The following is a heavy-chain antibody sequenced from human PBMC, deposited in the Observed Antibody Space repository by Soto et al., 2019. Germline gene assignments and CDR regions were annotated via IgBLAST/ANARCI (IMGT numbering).Heavy chain of an antibody. CDR3: ARGRGGWFINQLLNAFDI. V-gene: IGHV4-59*01. D-gene: IGHD2-2*01. J-gene: IGHJ3*02. CDR1: GGSISSYC. CDR2: IYYSGST. Sequence: SETLSLTCTVSGGSISSYCWSWIRQPPGKGLEWIGYIYYSGSTNYNPSLKSRVTISVDTSKNQFSLKLSSVTAADTAVYYCARGRGGWFINQLLNAFDIWGQGTIVTVSS.